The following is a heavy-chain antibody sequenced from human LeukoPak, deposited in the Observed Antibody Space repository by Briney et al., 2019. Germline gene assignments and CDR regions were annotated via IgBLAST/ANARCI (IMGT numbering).Heavy chain of an antibody. J-gene: IGHJ4*02. CDR1: GFTFSSYA. D-gene: IGHD4-17*01. CDR2: ISYDGSNK. Sequence: GGSLRLSCAASGFTFSSYAMHWVRQAPGKGLEWVAVISYDGSNKYYADSVKGRFTISRDNSKNTLYLQMNSLRAEDTAVYYCAREDPDYAYGYWGQGTLVTVSS. CDR3: AREDPDYAYGY. V-gene: IGHV3-30-3*01.